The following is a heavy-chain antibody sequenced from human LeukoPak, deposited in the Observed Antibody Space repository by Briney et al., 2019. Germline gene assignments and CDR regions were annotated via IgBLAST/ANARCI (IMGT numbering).Heavy chain of an antibody. CDR2: ISYDGSNK. D-gene: IGHD3-3*01. CDR3: ARGASVSSYGFWSGYHLFDY. Sequence: GRSLRLSCAASGFTFSSYAMHWVRQAPGKGLEWVSVISYDGSNKYYADSVKGRFTISRDNSKNTLYLQMNSLRAEDTAVYYCARGASVSSYGFWSGYHLFDYWGQGTLVTVSS. J-gene: IGHJ4*02. CDR1: GFTFSSYA. V-gene: IGHV3-30*01.